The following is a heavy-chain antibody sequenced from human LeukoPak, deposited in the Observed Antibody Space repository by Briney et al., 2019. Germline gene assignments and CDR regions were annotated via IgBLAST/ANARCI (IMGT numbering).Heavy chain of an antibody. V-gene: IGHV1-69*04. J-gene: IGHJ4*02. Sequence: SVKVSCKASGGTFSSYAISWVRQAPGQGLEWMGRIIPILGIANYAQKFQGRVTITAYKSTSTAYMELSSLRSEDTAVYYCARVVRDTAMVTFDYWGQGTLVTVSS. CDR2: IIPILGIA. CDR3: ARVVRDTAMVTFDY. CDR1: GGTFSSYA. D-gene: IGHD5-18*01.